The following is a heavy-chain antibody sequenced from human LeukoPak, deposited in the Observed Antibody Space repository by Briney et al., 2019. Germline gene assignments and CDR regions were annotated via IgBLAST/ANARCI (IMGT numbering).Heavy chain of an antibody. Sequence: SETLSLTCAVYGGSFSGYYWSWIRQPPGKGLEWIGYIYYSGGTNYNPSLKSRVTISVDTSKNQFSLKLSSVTAADTAVYYCARSRGTPYYYMDVWGKGTTVTISS. J-gene: IGHJ6*03. D-gene: IGHD1-1*01. CDR3: ARSRGTPYYYMDV. CDR1: GGSFSGYY. CDR2: IYYSGGT. V-gene: IGHV4-59*01.